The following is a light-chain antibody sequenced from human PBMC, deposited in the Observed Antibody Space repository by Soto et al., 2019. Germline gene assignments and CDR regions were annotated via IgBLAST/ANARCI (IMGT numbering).Light chain of an antibody. CDR1: QSVSSSY. Sequence: EIVLTQPPGTLSLSPGERATLSCRASQSVSSSYLTWYQQKPGQAPRLLIYGASSRATGIPDRCSGSGSGTDFTLTISRLEPEDFAVYYCQQYGSSPPITFGQGTRLEIK. V-gene: IGKV3-20*01. CDR2: GAS. CDR3: QQYGSSPPIT. J-gene: IGKJ5*01.